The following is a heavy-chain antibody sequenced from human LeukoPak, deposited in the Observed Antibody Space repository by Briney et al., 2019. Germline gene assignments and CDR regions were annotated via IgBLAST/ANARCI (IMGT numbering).Heavy chain of an antibody. CDR1: GYTLTELS. V-gene: IGHV1-24*01. CDR2: FDPEDGET. D-gene: IGHD2-8*01. Sequence: ASVKVSCKVSGYTLTELSMHWVRQAPGKGLEWMGGFDPEDGETIYAQKFQGRVTMTEDTSTDTAYMELSSLRSEDTAVYYCATEPHCTNGVCFFYDAFDIWGQGTMVTVSS. CDR3: ATEPHCTNGVCFFYDAFDI. J-gene: IGHJ3*02.